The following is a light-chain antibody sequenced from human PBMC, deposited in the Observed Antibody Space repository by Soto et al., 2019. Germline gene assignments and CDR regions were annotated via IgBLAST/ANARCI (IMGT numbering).Light chain of an antibody. V-gene: IGKV3-20*01. J-gene: IGKJ2*01. Sequence: EIVLTQSPGTLSLSPGERATLSCRASQSVSSSYLAWYQQKPGQAPRLLIYGAASRATGIPDRFSGSGSGTDFTLTINSLEPEDFAVYYCQQYGNSSPNTFGQGTKLEIK. CDR2: GAA. CDR3: QQYGNSSPNT. CDR1: QSVSSSY.